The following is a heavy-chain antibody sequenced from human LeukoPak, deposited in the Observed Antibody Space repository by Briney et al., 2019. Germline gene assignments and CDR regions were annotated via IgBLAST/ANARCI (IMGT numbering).Heavy chain of an antibody. CDR2: ITWDGGST. CDR1: GFTFDDYA. Sequence: PGGSLRLSCVASGFTFDDYAMHWVRQAPGKGLEWVSLITWDGGSTFYADSVKGRFTISRDNSKNSLYLQMNSLKAEDTALYYCAKEKLQYFKKWGQGTLVTVSS. V-gene: IGHV3-43D*03. J-gene: IGHJ1*01. CDR3: AKEKLQYFKK. D-gene: IGHD3-9*01.